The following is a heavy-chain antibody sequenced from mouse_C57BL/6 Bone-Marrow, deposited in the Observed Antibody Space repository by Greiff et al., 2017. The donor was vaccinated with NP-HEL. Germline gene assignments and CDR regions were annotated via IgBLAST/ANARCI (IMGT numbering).Heavy chain of an antibody. CDR1: GYTFTSYT. D-gene: IGHD1-1*01. CDR3: ARFTTVVPYAMDY. Sequence: VQLQQSGAELARPGASVKMSCKASGYTFTSYTMHWVKQRPGQGLEWIGYINPSSGYTKYNQKFKDKATLTADKSSSTAYMQLSSLTSEYSAVYYCARFTTVVPYAMDYWGQGTSVTVSS. CDR2: INPSSGYT. V-gene: IGHV1-4*01. J-gene: IGHJ4*01.